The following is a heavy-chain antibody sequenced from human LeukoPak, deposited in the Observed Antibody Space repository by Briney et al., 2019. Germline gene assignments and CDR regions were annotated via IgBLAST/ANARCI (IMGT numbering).Heavy chain of an antibody. D-gene: IGHD6-19*01. Sequence: GGSLRLSCAASGFTFSSYAMSWVRQAPGKGLEWVSTISGSGGGGTSYYADSVKGRFTISRDNSKNKLYLQMNSLRAEDTAIYSCAKDLYTAGWWGYFDYWGQGTLVTVSS. J-gene: IGHJ4*02. CDR3: AKDLYTAGWWGYFDY. V-gene: IGHV3-23*01. CDR2: ISGSGGGGTS. CDR1: GFTFSSYA.